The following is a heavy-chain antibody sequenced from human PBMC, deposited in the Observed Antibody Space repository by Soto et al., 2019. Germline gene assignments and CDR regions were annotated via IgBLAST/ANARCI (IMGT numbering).Heavy chain of an antibody. CDR2: ISGSGGST. Sequence: EVQLLESGGGLVQPGGSLRLSCAASGFTFSSYAMSWVRQAPGKGLEWVSAISGSGGSTYYADSVKGRFTISRDNSKNTLYLQMNSLRAEDTAVYYCAKDSGVYYYGSGSELDYWGQGTLVTVSS. J-gene: IGHJ4*02. V-gene: IGHV3-23*01. CDR3: AKDSGVYYYGSGSELDY. D-gene: IGHD3-10*01. CDR1: GFTFSSYA.